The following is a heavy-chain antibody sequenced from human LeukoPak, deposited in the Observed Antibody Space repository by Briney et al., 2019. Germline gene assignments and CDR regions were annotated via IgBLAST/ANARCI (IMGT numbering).Heavy chain of an antibody. CDR1: GYSFTNYW. V-gene: IGHV5-10-1*01. CDR2: IDPSDSYI. CDR3: ATTYGGYDYDFDS. Sequence: GESLKISCKGSGYSFTNYWINWVRQVPGKGLEWMGKIDPSDSYINYSPSFQGHVTISADKSINTAYLQWSSLKASDTAIYYCATTYGGYDYDFDSWGQGTLVSVSS. D-gene: IGHD5-12*01. J-gene: IGHJ4*02.